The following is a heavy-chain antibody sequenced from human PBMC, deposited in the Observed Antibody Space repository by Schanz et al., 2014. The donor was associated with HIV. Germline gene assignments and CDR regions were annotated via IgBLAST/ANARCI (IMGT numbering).Heavy chain of an antibody. V-gene: IGHV3-9*01. CDR2: ISWNSGII. J-gene: IGHJ3*02. CDR1: GFTFDDYP. Sequence: EVQLVESGGGLVQPGRSLRLSCAASGFTFDDYPMHWVRQAPGKGLEWVSSISWNSGIIGYADSVKGRFSISRDNAKNSLYLQMNSLRAEDTALYYCAKDMGSGSYETFDIWGQGTMVTVSS. D-gene: IGHD1-26*01. CDR3: AKDMGSGSYETFDI.